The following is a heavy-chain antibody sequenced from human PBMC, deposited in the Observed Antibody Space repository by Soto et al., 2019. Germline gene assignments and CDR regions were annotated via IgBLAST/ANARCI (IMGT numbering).Heavy chain of an antibody. CDR1: GFTFSSYG. D-gene: IGHD3-22*01. J-gene: IGHJ4*02. V-gene: IGHV3-30*18. CDR2: ISYDGSNK. Sequence: GGSLRLSCAASGFTFSSYGMHWVRQAPGKGLEWVAVISYDGSNKYYADSVKGRFTISRDNSKNTLYLQMNSQRAEDTAVYYCAKALQTIYYYDSSGYFDYWGQGTLVTVSS. CDR3: AKALQTIYYYDSSGYFDY.